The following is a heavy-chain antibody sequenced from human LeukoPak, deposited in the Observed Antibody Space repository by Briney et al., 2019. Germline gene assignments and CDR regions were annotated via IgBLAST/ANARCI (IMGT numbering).Heavy chain of an antibody. Sequence: PSETLSLTCSVSGGSISSYYWSWIRQPAGKGLEWIGRIYSSGSTYYNPSLKSRVTMSVDTSKNHFSLTLSSVTAADTAVYYCARASIPAWKFDYWGQGILVTVSS. CDR3: ARASIPAWKFDY. V-gene: IGHV4-4*07. CDR1: GGSISSYY. CDR2: IYSSGST. D-gene: IGHD1-1*01. J-gene: IGHJ4*02.